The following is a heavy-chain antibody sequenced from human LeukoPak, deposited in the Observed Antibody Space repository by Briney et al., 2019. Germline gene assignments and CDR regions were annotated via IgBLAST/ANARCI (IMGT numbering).Heavy chain of an antibody. Sequence: SETLSLTCTVSGGSISSSSYYWGWIRQPPGKVLEWIGSIYYSGSTYYNPSLKSRVTISVDTSKNQFSLKLSSVTAADTAVYYCASFSSSSQGDWGQGTLVTVSS. V-gene: IGHV4-39*07. CDR3: ASFSSSSQGD. J-gene: IGHJ4*02. D-gene: IGHD6-13*01. CDR2: IYYSGST. CDR1: GGSISSSSYY.